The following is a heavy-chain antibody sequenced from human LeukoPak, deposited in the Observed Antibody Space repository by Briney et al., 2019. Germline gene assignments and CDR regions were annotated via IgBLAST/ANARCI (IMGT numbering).Heavy chain of an antibody. D-gene: IGHD2-15*01. Sequence: GGSLRLSCAASGFTFDDYGMSWIRQAPGKGLEWVSYISSSGSTIYYADSVKGRFTISRDNSKNTLYLQMNSLRAEDTAVYYCARESVVAATLYGMDVWGQGTTVTVSS. J-gene: IGHJ6*02. CDR3: ARESVVAATLYGMDV. CDR1: GFTFDDYG. V-gene: IGHV3-11*01. CDR2: ISSSGSTI.